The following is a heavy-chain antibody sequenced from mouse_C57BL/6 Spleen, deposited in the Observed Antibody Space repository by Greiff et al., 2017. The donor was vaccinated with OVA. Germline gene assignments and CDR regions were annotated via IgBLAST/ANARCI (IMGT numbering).Heavy chain of an antibody. J-gene: IGHJ2*01. CDR1: GYTFTSYW. Sequence: VQLQQPGAELVKPGASVKMSCKASGYTFTSYWITWVKQRPGQGLEWIGDIYPGSGSTNYNEKFKSKATLTVDKSSSTAYMQLSSLTSEYSAVYCCARWWGGFDYWGQGTTLTVSS. CDR3: ARWWGGFDY. D-gene: IGHD1-1*02. CDR2: IYPGSGST. V-gene: IGHV1-55*01.